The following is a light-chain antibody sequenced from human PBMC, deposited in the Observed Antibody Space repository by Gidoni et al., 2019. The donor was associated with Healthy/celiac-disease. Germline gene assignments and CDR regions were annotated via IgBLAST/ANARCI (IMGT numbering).Light chain of an antibody. CDR2: DAS. J-gene: IGKJ5*01. V-gene: IGKV3-11*01. CDR1: QCVSSY. CDR3: QQRSNWPIT. Sequence: IVFTQYPATLSLSPGERATLSCRASQCVSSYLAWYQQKPGKAPRLLIYDASNRATGIPARFSGSGSGTDFTLTISSLEPEDFAVYYCQQRSNWPITFGQGTRLEIK.